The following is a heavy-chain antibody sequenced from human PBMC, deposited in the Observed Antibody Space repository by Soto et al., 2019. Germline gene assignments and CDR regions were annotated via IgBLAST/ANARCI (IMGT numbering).Heavy chain of an antibody. D-gene: IGHD6-13*01. CDR3: ARSRSSSWIDY. V-gene: IGHV5-51*01. J-gene: IGHJ4*02. CDR2: IYPGDSDT. CDR1: GYSFTTYW. Sequence: PGESLKISCKGSGYSFTTYWIGWVSQMPGKGLEWMAIIYPGDSDTRYSPSFQGQFTISADKSISTAYLHRGSLKASDTAMYYCARSRSSSWIDYWGQGTLVTVSS.